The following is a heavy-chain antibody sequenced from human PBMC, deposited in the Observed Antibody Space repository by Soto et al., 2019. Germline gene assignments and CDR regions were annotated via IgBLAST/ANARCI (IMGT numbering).Heavy chain of an antibody. V-gene: IGHV3-33*01. Sequence: QVRLEESGGGVVQLGRSRRLSCVVSGFTFSSYGMHWVRQAPGKGPEWVASIWPDGGNKMYADSVKGRFTISRDNSKKSLLLEMNSLRVEDTAVYYCARGRIGVPPFDSWGRGTLVTVSP. J-gene: IGHJ5*01. CDR3: ARGRIGVPPFDS. CDR2: IWPDGGNK. D-gene: IGHD2-8*01. CDR1: GFTFSSYG.